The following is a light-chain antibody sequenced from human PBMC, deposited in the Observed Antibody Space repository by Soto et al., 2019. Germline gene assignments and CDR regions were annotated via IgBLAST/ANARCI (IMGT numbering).Light chain of an antibody. CDR1: SSDFGSYNF. J-gene: IGLJ3*02. V-gene: IGLV2-14*01. CDR2: EVA. CDR3: TSFTTTNTWV. Sequence: QSVLTQPNSVSGSPGQSITISCSTTSSDFGSYNFVSWFQQHPGKAPKLIIYEVANRPSGVSYRFSGSKSGNTASLTISGLQAEDEADYYCTSFTTTNTWVFGGGTKLTVL.